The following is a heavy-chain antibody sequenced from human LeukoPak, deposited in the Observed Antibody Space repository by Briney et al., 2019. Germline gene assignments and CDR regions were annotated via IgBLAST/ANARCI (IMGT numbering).Heavy chain of an antibody. V-gene: IGHV4-59*01. CDR2: IYFSGST. CDR1: GGSISSYY. J-gene: IGHJ4*02. CDR3: ARVSLYVSGTGGIDY. D-gene: IGHD6-19*01. Sequence: KPSETLSLTCTVSGGSISSYYWSWIRQPPGKGLEWIGYIYFSGSTNYNPSLRSRVTMSVDTSKNQFSLKLSSVTAADTAVYYCARVSLYVSGTGGIDYWGQGTLVTVSS.